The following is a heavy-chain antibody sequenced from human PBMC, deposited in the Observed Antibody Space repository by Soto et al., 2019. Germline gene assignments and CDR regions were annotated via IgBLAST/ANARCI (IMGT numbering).Heavy chain of an antibody. D-gene: IGHD6-19*01. V-gene: IGHV3-23*01. J-gene: IGHJ5*02. CDR2: ISGSGGST. CDR1: GFTFSSYA. Sequence: EVQLLESGGGLVQPGGSLRLSCAASGFTFSSYAMSWVRQAPGKGLEWVSAISGSGGSTYYADSVKGRFTISRDNSKNTLYLQMNSLRAEDTAVYYCAKGGIAVAGPWGWFDPWGQGTLVTVSS. CDR3: AKGGIAVAGPWGWFDP.